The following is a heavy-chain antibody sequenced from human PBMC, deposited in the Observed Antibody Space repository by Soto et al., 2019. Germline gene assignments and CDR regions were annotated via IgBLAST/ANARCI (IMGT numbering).Heavy chain of an antibody. CDR2: IWYDGSNK. CDR1: GFTFRSYG. V-gene: IGHV3-33*06. CDR3: TKDRSSTLDGMDV. D-gene: IGHD6-13*01. Sequence: PGGSLRLSCAASGFTFRSYGIHWVRQAPGKGLEWVAVIWYDGSNKYYADSVKGRFTISRDNSKNTLFLQLNSLRAEDTAVYYCTKDRSSTLDGMDVWGQGTTVTVSS. J-gene: IGHJ6*02.